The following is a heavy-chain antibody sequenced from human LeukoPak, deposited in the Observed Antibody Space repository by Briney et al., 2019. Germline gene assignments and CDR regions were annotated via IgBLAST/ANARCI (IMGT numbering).Heavy chain of an antibody. CDR3: ASELAADGAFDY. D-gene: IGHD6-19*01. V-gene: IGHV1-69*05. CDR1: GGTFSSYA. CDR2: IIPIFGTA. Sequence: SVKVFCEASGGTFSSYAISWVRQAPGQGLEWMGGIIPIFGTANYAQKFQGRVTITTDESTSTAYMELSSLRSEDTAVYYCASELAADGAFDYWGQGTLVTVSS. J-gene: IGHJ4*02.